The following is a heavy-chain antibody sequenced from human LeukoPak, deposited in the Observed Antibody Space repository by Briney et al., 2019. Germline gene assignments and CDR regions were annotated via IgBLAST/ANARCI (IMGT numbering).Heavy chain of an antibody. CDR2: IYSGGST. Sequence: GGSLRLSCAASGLTVNSKYMSWVRQAPGKGLEWVSIIYSGGSTNYADSVKRRFTISRDNSKNTVYLQMNSLRAEDTAGYYCTGDVYQHWGQGTLVTVSS. CDR1: GLTVNSKY. J-gene: IGHJ1*01. V-gene: IGHV3-53*01. D-gene: IGHD1-14*01. CDR3: TGDVYQH.